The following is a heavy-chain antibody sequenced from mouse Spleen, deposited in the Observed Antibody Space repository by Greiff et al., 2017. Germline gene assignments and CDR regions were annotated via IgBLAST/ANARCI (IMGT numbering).Heavy chain of an antibody. CDR2: ISSGGSYT. J-gene: IGHJ3*01. D-gene: IGHD2-4*01. CDR1: GFTFSSYA. V-gene: IGHV5-9-3*01. Sequence: EVQLVESGGGLVKPGGSLKLSCAASGFTFSSYAMSWVRQTPEKRLEWVATISSGGSYTYYPDSVKGRFTISRDNAKNTLYLQMSSLRSEDTAMYYCARHEDYRFAYWGQGTLVTVSA. CDR3: ARHEDYRFAY.